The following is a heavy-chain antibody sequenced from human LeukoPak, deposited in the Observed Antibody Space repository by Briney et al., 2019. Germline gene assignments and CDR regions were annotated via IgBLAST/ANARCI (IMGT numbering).Heavy chain of an antibody. CDR2: IYHSGST. CDR1: GGSISSHY. D-gene: IGHD6-19*01. V-gene: IGHV4-59*11. Sequence: SETLSLTCTVSGGSISSHYWSWIRQPPGKGLEWIGYIYHSGSTNYNPSLKSRVTISVDTSKNQFSLKLSSVTAADTAVYYCARRQYSSGWYDYWGQGTLVTVSS. CDR3: ARRQYSSGWYDY. J-gene: IGHJ4*02.